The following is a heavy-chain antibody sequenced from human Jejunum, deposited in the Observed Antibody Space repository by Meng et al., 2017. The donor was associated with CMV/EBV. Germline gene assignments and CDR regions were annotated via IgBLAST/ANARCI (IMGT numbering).Heavy chain of an antibody. CDR2: INPNIGGA. CDR3: AKVIATTRPGSPLDS. CDR1: YTLTDHY. J-gene: IGHJ4*02. D-gene: IGHD6-6*01. V-gene: IGHV1-2*02. Sequence: YTLTDHYLHWVRQAPGQGLELMGWINPNIGGAHYLQKFQGRVTMTRDTSLSTAYMEMTSLTSDDTAVYYCAKVIATTRPGSPLDSWGQGTLVTVSS.